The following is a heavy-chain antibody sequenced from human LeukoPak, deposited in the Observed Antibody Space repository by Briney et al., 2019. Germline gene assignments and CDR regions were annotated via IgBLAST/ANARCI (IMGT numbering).Heavy chain of an antibody. Sequence: SVKVSCKASGGTFCSYAISWVRQAPGQGLEWMGGIIPIFGTANYAQKFQGRVTITADESTSTAYMELSSLRSEDTAVYYCARVLGLAARQGLNAFDIWGQGTMVTVSS. D-gene: IGHD6-6*01. CDR2: IIPIFGTA. J-gene: IGHJ3*02. CDR1: GGTFCSYA. CDR3: ARVLGLAARQGLNAFDI. V-gene: IGHV1-69*13.